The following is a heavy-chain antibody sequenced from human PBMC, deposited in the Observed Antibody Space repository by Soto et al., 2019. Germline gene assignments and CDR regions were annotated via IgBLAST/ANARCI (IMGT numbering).Heavy chain of an antibody. D-gene: IGHD4-17*01. J-gene: IGHJ3*02. Sequence: SETLSLTCAVYGGSFSGYYWSWIRQPPGKGLEWIGEINHSGSTNYNPSLKSRVTISVDTSKNQFSLKLSSVTAADTAVYYCARAGYGDYHDAFDIWGQGTMVTVSS. CDR3: ARAGYGDYHDAFDI. V-gene: IGHV4-34*01. CDR2: INHSGST. CDR1: GGSFSGYY.